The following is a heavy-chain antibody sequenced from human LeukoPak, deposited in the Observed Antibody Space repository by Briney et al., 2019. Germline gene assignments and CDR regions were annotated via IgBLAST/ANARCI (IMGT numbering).Heavy chain of an antibody. V-gene: IGHV3-23*01. CDR3: AKTPLSSSWHHNWFDP. CDR1: GFTFSSYA. D-gene: IGHD6-13*01. CDR2: ISGSGGST. Sequence: GGSLRLSCAASGFTFSSYAMSWVRQAPGKGLEWVSAISGSGGSTYYADSVKGRFTISRDNSKNTLYLQMNSLRAEDTAVYYCAKTPLSSSWHHNWFDPWGQGTLVTVSS. J-gene: IGHJ5*02.